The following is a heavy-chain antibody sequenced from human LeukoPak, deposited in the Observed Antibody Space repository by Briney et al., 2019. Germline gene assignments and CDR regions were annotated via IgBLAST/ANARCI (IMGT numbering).Heavy chain of an antibody. Sequence: GGSLRLSCAASGFIFSNYWMSWVRQAPGKGLEWVANIKQDGSEKYYVDSVKGRFTISRDNAKNSLYLQMNSLRVEDTAVYYCARDGLDIVVVPAALDYWGQGTLVTVSS. J-gene: IGHJ4*02. CDR1: GFIFSNYW. D-gene: IGHD2-2*03. CDR2: IKQDGSEK. CDR3: ARDGLDIVVVPAALDY. V-gene: IGHV3-7*01.